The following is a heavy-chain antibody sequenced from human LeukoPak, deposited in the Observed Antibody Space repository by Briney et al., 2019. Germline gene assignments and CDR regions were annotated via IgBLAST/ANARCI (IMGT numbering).Heavy chain of an antibody. Sequence: PSETLSPTCAVYGGSFSGYYWSWIRQPPGKGLEWIGEINHSGSTNYNPSLKSRVTISVDTSKNQFSLKLSSVTAADTAVYYCARCFPLNAFDIWGQGTMVTVSS. CDR1: GGSFSGYY. V-gene: IGHV4-34*01. CDR3: ARCFPLNAFDI. J-gene: IGHJ3*02. CDR2: INHSGST.